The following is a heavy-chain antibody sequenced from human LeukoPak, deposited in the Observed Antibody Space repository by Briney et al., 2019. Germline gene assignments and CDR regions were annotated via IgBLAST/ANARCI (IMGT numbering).Heavy chain of an antibody. CDR2: IKQDGSEK. CDR1: GVMLSDYW. CDR3: TRNRLVGGSDP. Sequence: GGSLRLSCAASGVMLSDYWVTWVRQAPGKGLEWVANIKQDGSEKYYVDSVKGRFTISRDNARNSVHLQTNSLRVEDTAVYYCTRNRLVGGSDPWGQGTLVTVSS. D-gene: IGHD1-14*01. V-gene: IGHV3-7*01. J-gene: IGHJ5*02.